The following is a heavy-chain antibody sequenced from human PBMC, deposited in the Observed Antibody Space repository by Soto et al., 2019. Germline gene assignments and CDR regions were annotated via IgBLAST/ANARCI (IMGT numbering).Heavy chain of an antibody. CDR3: AADYYDSSGYSRYYYYYYGMDV. Sequence: SVRVSCKASGFTFTSSAVQWVRQARGQRLEWIGWIVVGSGNTNYAQKFQERVTITRDMSTSTAYMELSSLRSEDTAVYYCAADYYDSSGYSRYYYYYYGMDVWGQGTTVTVSS. CDR2: IVVGSGNT. V-gene: IGHV1-58*01. D-gene: IGHD3-22*01. J-gene: IGHJ6*02. CDR1: GFTFTSSA.